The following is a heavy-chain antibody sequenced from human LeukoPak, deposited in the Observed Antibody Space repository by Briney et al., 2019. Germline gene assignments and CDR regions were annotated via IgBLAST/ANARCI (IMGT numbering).Heavy chain of an antibody. V-gene: IGHV3-48*03. CDR3: AKGRGYTDV. CDR1: GFTFSSYE. CDR2: ISSSGSTI. J-gene: IGHJ6*03. Sequence: GGSLRLSCAASGFTFSSYEMNWVRQAPGKGLEWVSYISSSGSTIYYADSVKGRFTISRDNSKNTLYVQMNSLRAEDTAVYYCAKGRGYTDVWSKGTTVTVSS.